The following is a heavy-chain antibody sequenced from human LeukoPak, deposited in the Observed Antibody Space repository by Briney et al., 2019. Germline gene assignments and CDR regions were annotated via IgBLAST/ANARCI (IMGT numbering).Heavy chain of an antibody. V-gene: IGHV3-30*02. Sequence: PGGSLRLSCAASGFSFSSYGMYWVRQAPGKGLEWVAFIRYDGNNKYYADSVKGRFTISRDNSKSTLYLQMNSLRTEDTAVYYCARVGAKSRVTKLYYYYGMDVWGQGTTVTVSS. CDR3: ARVGAKSRVTKLYYYYGMDV. CDR1: GFSFSSYG. CDR2: IRYDGNNK. J-gene: IGHJ6*02. D-gene: IGHD3-10*01.